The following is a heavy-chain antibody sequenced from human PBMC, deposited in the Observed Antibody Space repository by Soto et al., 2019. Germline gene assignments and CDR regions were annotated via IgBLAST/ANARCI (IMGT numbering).Heavy chain of an antibody. D-gene: IGHD3-16*01. V-gene: IGHV2-5*02. CDR3: AHREGDDYVWGSYKDAFDM. CDR1: GFSLNTTAVG. Sequence: QITLKESGPTLVKPTQTLTLTCTFSGFSLNTTAVGVGWIRQPPGTALEWLALIYWDGDKRYSPSLKSRLAITKDTSKNQVGLKMTNMDPVDTATYYCAHREGDDYVWGSYKDAFDMWGRGTMVTVSS. CDR2: IYWDGDK. J-gene: IGHJ3*02.